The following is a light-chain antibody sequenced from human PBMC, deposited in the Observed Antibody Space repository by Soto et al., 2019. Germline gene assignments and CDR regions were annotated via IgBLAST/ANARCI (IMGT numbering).Light chain of an antibody. CDR2: ASS. CDR3: LQDYTYPRT. Sequence: IQMTQSPSSLSASVGDRVTIACRASQGIRNALAWYQQRPGKAPTLLIYASSNLQAGVPSRFRGSGSGAEFTLTISSLQPVDSATYYCLQDYTYPRTFGQGTKVEI. J-gene: IGKJ1*01. V-gene: IGKV1-6*01. CDR1: QGIRNA.